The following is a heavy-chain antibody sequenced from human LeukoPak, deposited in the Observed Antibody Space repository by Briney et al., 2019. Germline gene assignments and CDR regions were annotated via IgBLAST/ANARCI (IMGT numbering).Heavy chain of an antibody. D-gene: IGHD4-11*01. Sequence: GGSLTLSCAASGFTFGSYGMHWVRQAPGKGLEWVAILWYDGSNTYYADSVKGRFTISRDNSKNTVYVQMNNLRAEDTAVYYCARARYSNYAGGFDYWGQGTLVSVSS. CDR2: LWYDGSNT. V-gene: IGHV3-33*01. CDR1: GFTFGSYG. CDR3: ARARYSNYAGGFDY. J-gene: IGHJ4*02.